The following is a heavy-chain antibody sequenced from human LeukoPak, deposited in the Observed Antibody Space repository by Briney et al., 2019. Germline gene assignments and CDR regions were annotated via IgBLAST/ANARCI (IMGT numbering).Heavy chain of an antibody. CDR3: ARESPLTTGAFDY. Sequence: SETLSLTCTVSGGPMSSFYWGWIRQPPGKGLEWIAYIYHSGDTNYNPSLKSRVTMSVDTSKKQFSLRLSSVTAADTAVYYCARESPLTTGAFDYWGQGTVVTVSS. CDR1: GGPMSSFY. CDR2: IYHSGDT. V-gene: IGHV4-59*01. J-gene: IGHJ4*02. D-gene: IGHD3-9*01.